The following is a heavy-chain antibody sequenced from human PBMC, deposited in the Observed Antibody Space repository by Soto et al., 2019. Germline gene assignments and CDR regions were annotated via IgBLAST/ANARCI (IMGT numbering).Heavy chain of an antibody. J-gene: IGHJ6*02. CDR1: GGSVNSGGYH. CDR3: ARAPIPNWNYYGMDV. Sequence: SETLSLTCTVSGGSVNSGGYHWSWIRQHPGKGLEWIGDIYYSGSTYYNPSLKSRVTISIDTSTNHFSLHLSALSAADTAVYYCARAPIPNWNYYGMDVWGQGTTVTVSS. V-gene: IGHV4-31*03. CDR2: IYYSGST. D-gene: IGHD1-1*01.